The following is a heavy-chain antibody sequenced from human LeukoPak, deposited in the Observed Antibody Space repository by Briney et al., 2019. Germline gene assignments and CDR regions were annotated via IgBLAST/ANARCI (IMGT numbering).Heavy chain of an antibody. CDR3: AKVLVGILGIDY. V-gene: IGHV3-30*18. Sequence: GGALRLSFAASGFTFSSYGMHWVREAPGKGLEWVAVISYDGNNKYYADSVKSLFTISRDNSKNTLYLQMNSLRAADTAVYYCAKVLVGILGIDYWGQGTLVTVSS. CDR1: GFTFSSYG. J-gene: IGHJ4*02. CDR2: ISYDGNNK. D-gene: IGHD5-18*01.